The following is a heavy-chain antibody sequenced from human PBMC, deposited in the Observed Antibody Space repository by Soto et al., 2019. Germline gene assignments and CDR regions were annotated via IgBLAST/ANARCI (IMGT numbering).Heavy chain of an antibody. V-gene: IGHV3-48*02. CDR2: ISSSGTDT. CDR3: GREWQGQENVNFDF. D-gene: IGHD1-1*01. J-gene: IGHJ4*02. CDR1: GFTFSNLT. Sequence: EVQLVESGGDLVQPGGSLRLSCAASGFTFSNLTMNWVRQAPGKGLEWISSISSSGTDTYYVDSVKGRFTISRDNAQKSLDLQISSLRDENTAVDYCGREWQGQENVNFDFWGQGTLVTVSS.